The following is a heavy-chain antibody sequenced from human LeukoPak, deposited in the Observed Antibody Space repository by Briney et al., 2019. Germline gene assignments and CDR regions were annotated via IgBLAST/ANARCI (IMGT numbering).Heavy chain of an antibody. CDR1: GFTFDDYA. Sequence: HPGGSLRLSCAASGFTFDDYAMHWVRPAPGKGLEWVSLISWDGGSTYYADSVKGRFTISRDNAKNSLYLQMNSLRAEDTAMYYCARDTRGESDYWGHGTLVTVSS. V-gene: IGHV3-43D*03. CDR2: ISWDGGST. CDR3: ARDTRGESDY. D-gene: IGHD3-10*01. J-gene: IGHJ4*01.